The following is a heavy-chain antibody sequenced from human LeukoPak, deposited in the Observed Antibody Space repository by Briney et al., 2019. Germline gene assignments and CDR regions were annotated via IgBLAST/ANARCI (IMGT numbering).Heavy chain of an antibody. J-gene: IGHJ4*02. V-gene: IGHV4-39*07. CDR3: ARGNGGYFDWLKKFDY. D-gene: IGHD3-9*01. Sequence: PSETLSLTCTVSGGSISSSSYYWGWIRQPPGKGLEWIGEINHSGSTNYNPSLKSRVTISVDTSKNQFSLKLSSVTAADTAVYYCARGNGGYFDWLKKFDYWGQGTLVTVSS. CDR1: GGSISSSSYY. CDR2: INHSGST.